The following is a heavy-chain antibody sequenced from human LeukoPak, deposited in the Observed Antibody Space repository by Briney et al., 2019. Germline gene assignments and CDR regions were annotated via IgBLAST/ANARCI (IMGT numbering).Heavy chain of an antibody. CDR2: IIPIFGTA. Sequence: ASVKVSCKASGGTFISYAISWVRQAPGQGLEWMGGIIPIFGTANYAQKFQGRVTITADESTSTAYMELSSLRSEDTAVYYCARRFSSSWSWFDPWGQGTLVTVSS. D-gene: IGHD6-13*01. CDR1: GGTFISYA. V-gene: IGHV1-69*13. J-gene: IGHJ5*02. CDR3: ARRFSSSWSWFDP.